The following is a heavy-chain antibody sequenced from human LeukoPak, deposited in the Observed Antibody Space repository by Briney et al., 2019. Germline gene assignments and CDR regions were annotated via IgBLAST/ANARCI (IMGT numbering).Heavy chain of an antibody. V-gene: IGHV4-34*01. CDR3: ARDSLEMDTWWEDTFDM. Sequence: PSETLSLTCAVYGGSFSGYYWSWIRQPPGKGLEWIGEINHSGSTNYNPSLKSRVTISVDTSKNQFSLKLSSVTAADTATYYCARDSLEMDTWWEDTFDMWGQGTLVTVSS. CDR1: GGSFSGYY. CDR2: INHSGST. J-gene: IGHJ3*02. D-gene: IGHD5-18*01.